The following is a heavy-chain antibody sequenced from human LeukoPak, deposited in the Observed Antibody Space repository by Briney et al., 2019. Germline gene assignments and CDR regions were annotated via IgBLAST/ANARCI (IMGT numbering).Heavy chain of an antibody. V-gene: IGHV3-30-3*01. CDR2: ISYDGSSK. D-gene: IGHD2-15*01. CDR1: GFTFSGYA. CDR3: ARDTPEVVHFDY. J-gene: IGHJ4*02. Sequence: GGSLRLSCAASGFTFSGYAMHWVRQAPGKGLEWVAVISYDGSSKYYADSVKGRFTISRDNSKNTLYLQMNSLRAEDTAVYYCARDTPEVVHFDYWGRGTLVTVSS.